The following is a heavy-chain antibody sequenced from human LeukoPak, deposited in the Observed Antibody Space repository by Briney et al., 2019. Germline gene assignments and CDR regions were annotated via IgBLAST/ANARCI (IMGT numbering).Heavy chain of an antibody. CDR3: ARRGSTSGNWFDP. CDR1: GGSFSGFH. J-gene: IGHJ5*02. V-gene: IGHV4-34*01. D-gene: IGHD5-24*01. CDR2: INHSGST. Sequence: PSETLSLTCAVYGGSFSGFHWSWIRQPPGKGLEWIGEINHSGSTNYNPSLKSRVTISVDTSKNQFSLKLSSVTAADTAVYYCARRGSTSGNWFDPWGQGTLVTVSS.